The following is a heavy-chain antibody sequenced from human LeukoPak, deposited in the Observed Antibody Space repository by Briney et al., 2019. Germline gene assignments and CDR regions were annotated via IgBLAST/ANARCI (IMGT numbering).Heavy chain of an antibody. D-gene: IGHD3-9*01. Sequence: PGGSLRLSCAASGFTFSSYAMHWVRQAPGKGLEWVALISYDGANQFYADSVKGRSTISRDNYKKTLYLQMNSLRAEDTAVYYCARAPEPHYDILTGSYGTDYYYGMDVWGQGPTVTVSS. CDR3: ARAPEPHYDILTGSYGTDYYYGMDV. J-gene: IGHJ6*02. CDR2: ISYDGANQ. CDR1: GFTFSSYA. V-gene: IGHV3-30*04.